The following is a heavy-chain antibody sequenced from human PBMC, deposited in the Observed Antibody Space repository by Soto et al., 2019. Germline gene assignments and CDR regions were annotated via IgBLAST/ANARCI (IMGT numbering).Heavy chain of an antibody. D-gene: IGHD3-22*01. CDR2: ISHTGSA. Sequence: SETLSLTCTVSGASFGAYYWTWVRQPPGKGLEWIGEISHTGSANYNPSLQSRVTISAVTSKSQFSLKLTSVTAADTAVYYCARGYYFDSSGFFYSQFYAMDVWGQGTTVTVSS. V-gene: IGHV4-34*01. CDR1: GASFGAYY. CDR3: ARGYYFDSSGFFYSQFYAMDV. J-gene: IGHJ6*02.